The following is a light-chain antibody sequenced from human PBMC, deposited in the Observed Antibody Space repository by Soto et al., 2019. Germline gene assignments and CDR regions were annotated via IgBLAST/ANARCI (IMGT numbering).Light chain of an antibody. CDR2: AAS. CDR1: QGIRND. Sequence: MTQSQSSLSASVGDRATITCRASQGIRNDVAWYQQKPRKAPKLLIYAASSLQSGVSSRFSGSGSGTEFTLTISRLQPEDFATYYCQQLNSYPITFGQGTRLEI. CDR3: QQLNSYPIT. V-gene: IGKV1-17*01. J-gene: IGKJ5*01.